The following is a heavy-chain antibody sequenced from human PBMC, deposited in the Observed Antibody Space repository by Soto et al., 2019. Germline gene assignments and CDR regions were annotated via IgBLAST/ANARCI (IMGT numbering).Heavy chain of an antibody. Sequence: QVQLQESGPGLVKPSQTLSLTCSVSGDSIRGGGHYWNWIRQFPGKGLEWIGYVHHSGSTHYNPSLRGRLTTSIDTSKNQCSRRLISVTAADTALYYCARDTGLAPTVWGYWGHGTQVTVSS. CDR1: GDSIRGGGHY. CDR3: ARDTGLAPTVWGY. V-gene: IGHV4-31*03. D-gene: IGHD7-27*01. J-gene: IGHJ4*03. CDR2: VHHSGST.